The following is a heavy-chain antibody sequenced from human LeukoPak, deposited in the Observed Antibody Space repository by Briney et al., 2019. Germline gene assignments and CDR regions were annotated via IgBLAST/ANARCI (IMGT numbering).Heavy chain of an antibody. CDR2: IIPIFGTA. Sequence: SVKVSCKASGGTFSSYAISWVRQAPGQGLEWMGGIIPIFGTANYAQKFQGRVTITADESTSTAYMELGSLRSEDTAVYYCARGALGYCSSTSCYPEYYFDYWGQGTLVTVSS. CDR3: ARGALGYCSSTSCYPEYYFDY. D-gene: IGHD2-2*01. CDR1: GGTFSSYA. V-gene: IGHV1-69*13. J-gene: IGHJ4*02.